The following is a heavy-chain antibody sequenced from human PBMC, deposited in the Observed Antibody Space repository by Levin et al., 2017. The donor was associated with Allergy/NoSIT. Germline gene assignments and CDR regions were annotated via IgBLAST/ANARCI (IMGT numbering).Heavy chain of an antibody. CDR3: AREGRAAAEAWKV. CDR1: GFTFSSYS. CDR2: ISSSGSSI. Sequence: GESLKISCAASGFTFSSYSMNWVRQAPGKGLEWVSYISSSGSSIYYTDSVRGRFTISRDNAKNSLYLQMNSLRDEDTAVYYCAREGRAAAEAWKVWGQGTLVTVSS. D-gene: IGHD6-13*01. J-gene: IGHJ4*02. V-gene: IGHV3-48*02.